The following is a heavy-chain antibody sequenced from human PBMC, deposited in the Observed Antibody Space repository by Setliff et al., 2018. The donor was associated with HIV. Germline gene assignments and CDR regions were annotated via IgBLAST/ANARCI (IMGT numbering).Heavy chain of an antibody. CDR1: GGSFSSYY. CDR2: INHSGST. CDR3: ASRIYYYDSSRVLREEGFDP. J-gene: IGHJ5*02. V-gene: IGHV4-34*01. Sequence: TSETLSLTCAVYGGSFSSYYWIWIRQPPGKGLEWIGEINHSGSTAYNPSLKSRVTISADTSKNQFSLKLNSVTAADTAVYYCASRIYYYDSSRVLREEGFDPWGQGTLVTVSS. D-gene: IGHD3-22*01.